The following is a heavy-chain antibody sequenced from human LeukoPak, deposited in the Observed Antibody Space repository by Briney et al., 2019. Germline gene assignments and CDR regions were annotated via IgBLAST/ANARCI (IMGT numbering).Heavy chain of an antibody. CDR2: MNPNSGNT. CDR1: GYTFTSYD. D-gene: IGHD2-2*02. V-gene: IGHV1-8*03. CDR3: AKVVPAAIERYYYYYMDV. J-gene: IGHJ6*03. Sequence: EASVKVSCKASGYTFTSYDINWVRQATGQGLEWMGWMNPNSGNTGYAQKFQGRVTITRNTSTSTAYMELSSLRSEDTAVYYCAKVVPAAIERYYYYYMDVWGKGTTVTVSS.